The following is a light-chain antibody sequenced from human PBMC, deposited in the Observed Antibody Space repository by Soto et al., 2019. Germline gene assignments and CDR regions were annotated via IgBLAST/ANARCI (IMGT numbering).Light chain of an antibody. CDR2: QVS. Sequence: DVVMTQSPLSLPVTLGQPASISCRSSGSLVYSDGYTYLNWFHQRPGQSPRRLLSQVSNRDSGVPDRFSGSGSGTDFTLNISSVEADDVAVYYCMQNTHWPITFGQGTRLEI. CDR1: GSLVYSDGYTY. J-gene: IGKJ5*01. CDR3: MQNTHWPIT. V-gene: IGKV2-30*01.